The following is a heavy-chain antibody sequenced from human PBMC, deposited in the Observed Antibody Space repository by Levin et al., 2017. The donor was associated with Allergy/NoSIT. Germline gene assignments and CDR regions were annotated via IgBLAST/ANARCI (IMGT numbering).Heavy chain of an antibody. CDR1: GFTFSAYN. J-gene: IGHJ4*02. D-gene: IGHD1-26*01. CDR3: TRDPPGSHFDY. V-gene: IGHV3-69-1*01. Sequence: PGGSLRLSCAASGFTFSAYNMNWVRQAPGRGLEWLSYITTSGTMYYADSVKGRFTISRDNAKNSLYLQMNSLRADDTAVYYCTRDPPGSHFDYWGQGTLVTVSS. CDR2: ITTSGTM.